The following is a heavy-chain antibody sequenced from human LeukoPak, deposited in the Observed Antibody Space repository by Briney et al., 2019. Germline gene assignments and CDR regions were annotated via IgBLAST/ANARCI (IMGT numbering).Heavy chain of an antibody. J-gene: IGHJ4*02. V-gene: IGHV1-18*01. D-gene: IGHD4-17*01. CDR1: GYTFTNYG. Sequence: ASVKVSCKTSGYTFTNYGISWVRQAPGQGLEWMGWISAYNGNTNYAQKLQGRVTMTTDTSTSTAYMELRSLRSDDTAVYYCTRDFRGRTSNGDHHFDYWGQGTLVTVSS. CDR3: TRDFRGRTSNGDHHFDY. CDR2: ISAYNGNT.